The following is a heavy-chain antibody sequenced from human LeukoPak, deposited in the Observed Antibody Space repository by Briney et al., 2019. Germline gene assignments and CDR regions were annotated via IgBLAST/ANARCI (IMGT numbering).Heavy chain of an antibody. CDR3: TTAPSGYAYMNGWHLDY. D-gene: IGHD5-18*01. CDR1: GFTFNYAW. Sequence: GGSLRLSCAASGFTFNYAWMSWVRQAPGKGLEWVGRLKSKTDGETTDYAAPAKGRFTISRDDSKNTLYLQMNSLKTEDTALYYCTTAPSGYAYMNGWHLDYWGQGTLVTVSS. V-gene: IGHV3-15*01. J-gene: IGHJ4*02. CDR2: LKSKTDGETT.